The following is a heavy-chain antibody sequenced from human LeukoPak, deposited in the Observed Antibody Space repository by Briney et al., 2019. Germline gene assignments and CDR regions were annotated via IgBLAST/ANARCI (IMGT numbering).Heavy chain of an antibody. CDR2: ISAYNGDT. V-gene: IGHV1-18*04. D-gene: IGHD6-19*01. Sequence: ASVKVSCKASGYTFNKYGFSWVRQAPGQGLEWMGWISAYNGDTKYAQKLQGRVTMTTDTSTSTAYMELRSLTSDDTAVYYCARDPSNTSGWYVYFGYWGQGTLVTVSS. J-gene: IGHJ4*02. CDR1: GYTFNKYG. CDR3: ARDPSNTSGWYVYFGY.